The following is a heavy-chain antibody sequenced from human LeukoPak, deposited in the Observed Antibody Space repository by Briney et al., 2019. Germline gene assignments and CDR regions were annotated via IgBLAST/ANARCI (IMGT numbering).Heavy chain of an antibody. V-gene: IGHV1-2*06. CDR2: INPNSGGT. D-gene: IGHD1-7*01. Sequence: ASVKVSCKASGYTFTGYYMHWVRQAPGQGLEWMGRINPNSGGTNYAQKFQGRVTMTRDTSISTAYMELSRLRSDDTAVYYCARDVRGPRWNSSAFDIWGQGTMVTVSS. CDR3: ARDVRGPRWNSSAFDI. J-gene: IGHJ3*02. CDR1: GYTFTGYY.